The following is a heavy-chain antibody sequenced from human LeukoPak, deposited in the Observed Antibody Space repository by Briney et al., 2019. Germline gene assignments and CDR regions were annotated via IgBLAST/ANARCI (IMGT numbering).Heavy chain of an antibody. CDR2: IYHSGST. J-gene: IGHJ5*02. D-gene: IGHD3-10*01. V-gene: IGHV4-30-2*01. CDR1: GGSISSGGYY. Sequence: PSETLSLTCTVSGGSISSGGYYWSWIRQPPGKGLEWIGYIYHSGSTYYNPSLKSRVTISVDRSKNQFSLKLSSVTAADTAVYYCARYYGSYNWFDPWGQGTLVTVSS. CDR3: ARYYGSYNWFDP.